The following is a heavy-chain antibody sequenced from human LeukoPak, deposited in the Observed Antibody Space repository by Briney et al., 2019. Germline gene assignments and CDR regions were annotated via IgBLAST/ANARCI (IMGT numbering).Heavy chain of an antibody. J-gene: IGHJ4*02. CDR2: IKQDGSEK. CDR3: ARETGDDYYFDY. V-gene: IGHV3-7*01. D-gene: IGHD7-27*01. Sequence: PGGSLRLSCAASGFTFSSYWMSWVRQTPGQGLEWVANIKQDGSEKYYVDSVKGRFTISRDNAKNSLYLQMNSLRAEDTAVYYCARETGDDYYFDYWGQGTLVTVSS. CDR1: GFTFSSYW.